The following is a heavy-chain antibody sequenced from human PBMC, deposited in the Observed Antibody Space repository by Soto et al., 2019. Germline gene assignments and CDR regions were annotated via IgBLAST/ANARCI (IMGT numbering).Heavy chain of an antibody. V-gene: IGHV5-51*01. Sequence: GVPHKISCRGAGDSCTSYWSGWVRPMPGKGLEWMGIIYPGDSDTRYSPSFQGQVTISADKSISTAYLQWSSLKASDTAMYYCARHGGPNYGMDVWGQGTTVTVSS. CDR3: ARHGGPNYGMDV. J-gene: IGHJ6*02. CDR1: GDSCTSYW. CDR2: IYPGDSDT.